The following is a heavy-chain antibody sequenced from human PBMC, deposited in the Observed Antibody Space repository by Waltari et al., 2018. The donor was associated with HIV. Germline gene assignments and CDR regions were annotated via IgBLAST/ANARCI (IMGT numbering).Heavy chain of an antibody. CDR1: GFTLRDYY. D-gene: IGHD2-15*01. V-gene: IGHV3-11*05. CDR2: IAVSSAYT. CDR3: ARVARGLRQGSFDI. Sequence: QVHLVESGGDLLKPGGSLRLSCVGSGFTLRDYYMTWVRQAPGKRLEGVSYIAVSSAYTNYGDSVKGRFTMSRDDAKKSLFLQINSLRPEDTAVYYCARVARGLRQGSFDIWGQGTMVTVSS. J-gene: IGHJ3*02.